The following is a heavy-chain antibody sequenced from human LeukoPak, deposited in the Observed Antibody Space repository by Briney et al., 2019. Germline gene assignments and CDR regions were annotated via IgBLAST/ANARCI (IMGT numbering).Heavy chain of an antibody. CDR1: GLTFGDYA. D-gene: IGHD3-10*01. Sequence: PGGSLRLSCAASGLTFGDYALGWVRQAPGKGLEWVAFIRSKAYGGTTEYAASVKGRFTISRDDSKTIACLQMNSLKTEDTAVYYCTTYVTGRGAFDMWGQGTTVTVSS. CDR3: TTYVTGRGAFDM. CDR2: IRSKAYGGTT. V-gene: IGHV3-49*04. J-gene: IGHJ3*02.